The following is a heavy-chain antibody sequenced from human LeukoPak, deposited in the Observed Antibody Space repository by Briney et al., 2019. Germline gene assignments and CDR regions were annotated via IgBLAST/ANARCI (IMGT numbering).Heavy chain of an antibody. CDR1: GYSISSGYY. CDR2: IYHSGST. V-gene: IGHV4-38-2*02. Sequence: PSETLFLTCTVSGYSISSGYYWGWIRQPPGKGLEWIGNIYHSGSTYYNPSLRSRVTISVDTSKNQFSLKLSSVTAADTAVYYCARATVAAAAPGGYWGQGTLVTVSS. J-gene: IGHJ4*02. CDR3: ARATVAAAAPGGY. D-gene: IGHD6-13*01.